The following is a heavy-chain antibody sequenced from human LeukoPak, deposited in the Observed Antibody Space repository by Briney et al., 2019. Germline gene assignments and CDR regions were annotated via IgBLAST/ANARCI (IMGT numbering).Heavy chain of an antibody. Sequence: PGGSLRLSCAASGFTFSSYEMNWVRQAPGKGLEWVSYISSSGSTIYYADSVKGRFTISRDNAKNSLYLQMNSLRAEDTAVYYCARDVDSSSLMFDYYYYMDVWGKGTTVTVSS. CDR1: GFTFSSYE. V-gene: IGHV3-48*03. CDR2: ISSSGSTI. J-gene: IGHJ6*03. D-gene: IGHD6-13*01. CDR3: ARDVDSSSLMFDYYYYMDV.